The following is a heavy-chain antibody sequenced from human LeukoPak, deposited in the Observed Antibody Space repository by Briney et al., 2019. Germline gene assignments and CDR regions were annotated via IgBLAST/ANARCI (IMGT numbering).Heavy chain of an antibody. J-gene: IGHJ4*02. D-gene: IGHD4-17*01. V-gene: IGHV4-61*02. CDR2: IYTSGST. Sequence: SQTLSLTCTVSGGPISSGSYYLSWIRQPAGKGLEWIGRIYTSGSTNYNPSLKSRVTISVDTSKNQFSLKLSSVTAADTAVYYCARDRAWYGESDYWGQGTLVTVSS. CDR3: ARDRAWYGESDY. CDR1: GGPISSGSYY.